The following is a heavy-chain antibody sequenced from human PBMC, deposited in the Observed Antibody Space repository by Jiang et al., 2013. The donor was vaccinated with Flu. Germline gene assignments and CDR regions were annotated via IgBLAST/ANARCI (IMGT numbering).Heavy chain of an antibody. J-gene: IGHJ4*02. CDR3: ARHYIAAATLYFDY. D-gene: IGHD6-13*01. V-gene: IGHV4-59*08. Sequence: LLKPSETLSLTCTVSGGSISSYYWSWIRQPPGKGLEWIGYIYYSGSTNYNPSLKSRVTISVDTSKNQFSLKLSSVTAADTAVYYCARHYIAAATLYFDYWGQGTLVTVSS. CDR1: GGSISSYY. CDR2: IYYSGST.